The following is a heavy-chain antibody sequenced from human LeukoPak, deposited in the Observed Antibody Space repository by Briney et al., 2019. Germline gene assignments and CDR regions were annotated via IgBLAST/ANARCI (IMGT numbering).Heavy chain of an antibody. D-gene: IGHD3-22*01. Sequence: GGSLRLSCAASGLTFSSYEMNWVRHATGEGPEWLSYISSSGSTIYYADSVKGRFTISRDNAKNTLYLQMNSLRAEDTAVYYCARALYDSSGYLDYWSQGTLVTVSS. CDR2: ISSSGSTI. CDR3: ARALYDSSGYLDY. CDR1: GLTFSSYE. V-gene: IGHV3-48*03. J-gene: IGHJ4*02.